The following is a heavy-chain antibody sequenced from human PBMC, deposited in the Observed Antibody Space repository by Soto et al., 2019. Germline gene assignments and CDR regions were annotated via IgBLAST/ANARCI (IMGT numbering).Heavy chain of an antibody. V-gene: IGHV3-33*01. CDR1: GFTFSSYG. J-gene: IGHJ6*02. CDR2: IWYDGSNK. D-gene: IGHD3-22*01. Sequence: QVQLVESGGGVVQPGRSLRLSCAASGFTFSSYGMHWVRQAPGKGLEWVAVIWYDGSNKYYADSVKGRFTISRDNSKNTLYLQMNSLRAEDTAVYYCARGHYYDSSGYFYYRMDVWGQGTTVTVSS. CDR3: ARGHYYDSSGYFYYRMDV.